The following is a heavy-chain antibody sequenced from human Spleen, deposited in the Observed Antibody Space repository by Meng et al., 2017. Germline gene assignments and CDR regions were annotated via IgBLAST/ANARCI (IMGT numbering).Heavy chain of an antibody. Sequence: QFVQAGAEGKEPGASVKISCQASGYTFTTFAIHCVRQGPGQRLQWMGWSIPGNGYAEYSPKFQGRVTFTRDTSANTVFLELSSLTYDDTAVYYCARDNGGGHFGNWFDPWGQGTLVTVSS. J-gene: IGHJ5*02. CDR2: SIPGNGYA. CDR1: GYTFTTFA. V-gene: IGHV1-3*01. CDR3: ARDNGGGHFGNWFDP. D-gene: IGHD2-8*01.